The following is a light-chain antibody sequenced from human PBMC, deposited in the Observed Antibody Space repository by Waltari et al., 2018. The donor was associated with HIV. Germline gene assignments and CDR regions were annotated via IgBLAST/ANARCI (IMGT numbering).Light chain of an antibody. V-gene: IGKV1-17*01. J-gene: IGKJ1*01. CDR1: QDLRND. CDR3: LQHNDYPRT. Sequence: DIQMTQSPSSLSASVGDKVTITCRASQDLRNDLCWYPQKPGEAPKRLVYGASSLQSRVPSRFSGSGSGTEFTLTISSLQPEDFATYYCLQHNDYPRTFGQGTKVEIK. CDR2: GAS.